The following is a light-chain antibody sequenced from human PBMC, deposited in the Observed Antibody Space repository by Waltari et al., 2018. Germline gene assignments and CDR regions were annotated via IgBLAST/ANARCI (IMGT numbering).Light chain of an antibody. CDR3: HERSDWPRCT. Sequence: EVILTQSPATLSLSPGDRATLSCRAAPNVGTYLAWYQHKPGQAPRLLVYDASYRATGIPARFSGSGSGTDFTLPTTTVEPEDFAISYCHERSDWPRCTFGPGTKVDV. CDR1: PNVGTY. V-gene: IGKV3-11*01. CDR2: DAS. J-gene: IGKJ3*01.